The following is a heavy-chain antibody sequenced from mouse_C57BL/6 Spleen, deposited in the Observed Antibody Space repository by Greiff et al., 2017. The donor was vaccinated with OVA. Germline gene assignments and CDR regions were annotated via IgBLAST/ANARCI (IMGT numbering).Heavy chain of an antibody. V-gene: IGHV3-6*01. CDR1: GYSITSGYY. Sequence: EVQLQQSGPGLVKPSQSLSLTCSVTGYSITSGYYWNWIRQFPGNKLEWMGYISYDGSNNYNPSLKNRIAITRDTSKNQFFLKLNSVTTEDTATYYCAKGGLLGEFYWGQGTTLTVSS. CDR2: ISYDGSN. J-gene: IGHJ2*01. D-gene: IGHD2-3*01. CDR3: AKGGLLGEFY.